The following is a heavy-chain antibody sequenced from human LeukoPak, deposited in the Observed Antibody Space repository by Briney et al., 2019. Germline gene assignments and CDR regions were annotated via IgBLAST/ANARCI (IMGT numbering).Heavy chain of an antibody. Sequence: PGGSLRLSCAASGFTVSSNYMSWVRQTPGKELEWVSVIYSGGSTYYADSVKGRFTISRDNSKNTLYLQMNSLRAEDTAVYYCARGGRGYCSSTSCYDYWGQGTLVTVSS. V-gene: IGHV3-53*01. CDR1: GFTVSSNY. CDR2: IYSGGST. D-gene: IGHD2-2*03. CDR3: ARGGRGYCSSTSCYDY. J-gene: IGHJ4*02.